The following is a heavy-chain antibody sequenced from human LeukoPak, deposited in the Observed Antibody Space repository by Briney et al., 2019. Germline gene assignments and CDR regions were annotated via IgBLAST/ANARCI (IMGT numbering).Heavy chain of an antibody. Sequence: GGSLRLSCAASGFTFSSYEMNWVRQAPGKGLEWVSYISSSGSTIYYADSVKGRFTISRDNAKNSLYLQMNSLRAEDTAVYYCATIAVAWSSAYYWGRGTLVTVTS. CDR1: GFTFSSYE. CDR2: ISSSGSTI. J-gene: IGHJ4*02. CDR3: ATIAVAWSSAYY. V-gene: IGHV3-48*03. D-gene: IGHD6-19*01.